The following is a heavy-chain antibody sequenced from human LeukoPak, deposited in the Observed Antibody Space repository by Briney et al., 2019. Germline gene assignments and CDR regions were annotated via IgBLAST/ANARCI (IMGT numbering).Heavy chain of an antibody. Sequence: KPGGSLRLSCAASGFNFTTYTMHWVRQAPGKGLEWVSSISRSSSYIHYADSLKGRFTISRDNAKNSLYLQMNSLRAEDTAVYYCARAKYSYASNPDLDYWGQGTLVTVSS. CDR3: ARAKYSYASNPDLDY. V-gene: IGHV3-21*01. J-gene: IGHJ4*02. CDR2: ISRSSSYI. CDR1: GFNFTTYT. D-gene: IGHD5-18*01.